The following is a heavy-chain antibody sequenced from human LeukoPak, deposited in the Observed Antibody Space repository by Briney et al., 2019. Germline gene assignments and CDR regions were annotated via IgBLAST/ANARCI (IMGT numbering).Heavy chain of an antibody. J-gene: IGHJ6*03. CDR1: GGSISSYY. D-gene: IGHD3-16*01. CDR2: IYTSGST. V-gene: IGHV4-4*07. Sequence: SETLSLTCTVSGGSISSYYWSWIRQPAGKGLERIGRIYTSGSTNYNPSLKSRVTMSVDTSKNQFSLKLSSVTAADTAVYYCARDVTAFWANDDYYYYYYMDVWGKGTTVTISS. CDR3: ARDVTAFWANDDYYYYYYMDV.